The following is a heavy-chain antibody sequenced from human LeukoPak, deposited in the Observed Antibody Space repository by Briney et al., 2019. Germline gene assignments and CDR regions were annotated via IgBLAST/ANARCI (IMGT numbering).Heavy chain of an antibody. CDR3: AKYDSSGYYYGNFDY. Sequence: GGSLRLSCVASKFIFSNYWMSWVRQAPGKGLEWVAYIKKTGSETYYVDSVKGRFTITRDNARNSLFLQMNSLRADDTAVYYCAKYDSSGYYYGNFDYWGQGTLVTVSS. CDR1: KFIFSNYW. CDR2: IKKTGSET. V-gene: IGHV3-7*03. D-gene: IGHD3-22*01. J-gene: IGHJ4*02.